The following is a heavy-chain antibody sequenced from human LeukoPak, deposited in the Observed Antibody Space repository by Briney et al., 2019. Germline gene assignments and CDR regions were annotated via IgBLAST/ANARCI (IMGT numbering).Heavy chain of an antibody. J-gene: IGHJ5*02. CDR3: ARRLGSSGGFDP. V-gene: IGHV4-39*01. D-gene: IGHD6-6*01. CDR2: IYYSGST. Sequence: SETLSLTCTVSGGSISSSSYYWGWIRQPPGKGLGWIGSIYYSGSTYYNPSLKSRVTISVDTSKNQFSLKLSSVTAADTAVYYCARRLGSSGGFDPWGQGTLVTVSS. CDR1: GGSISSSSYY.